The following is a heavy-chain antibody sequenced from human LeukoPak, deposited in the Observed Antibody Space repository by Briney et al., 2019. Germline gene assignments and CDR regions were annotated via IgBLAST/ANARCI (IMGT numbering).Heavy chain of an antibody. V-gene: IGHV4-39*01. D-gene: IGHD6-13*01. Sequence: SETLSLTCTVSGGSTSSSSYYWGWIRQPPGKGLEWIGSIYYSGSTYYNPSLKSRVTISVDTSKNQFSLKLSSVTAADTAVYYCARQNIAAAGTNWFDPWGQGTLVTVSS. CDR3: ARQNIAAAGTNWFDP. CDR1: GGSTSSSSYY. J-gene: IGHJ5*02. CDR2: IYYSGST.